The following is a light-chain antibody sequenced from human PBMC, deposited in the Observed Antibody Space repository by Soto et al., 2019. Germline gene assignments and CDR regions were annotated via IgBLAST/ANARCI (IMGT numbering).Light chain of an antibody. Sequence: DIQMTQSPSTLPASVGDRVTVACRASQSIGSWLAWYQQKPGHAPKLLIYKATTLESGVPSRFSGGASGREFTFTFASLQPEDFAPYYCQQYSDYSFFGQGTRGE. CDR3: QQYSDYSF. V-gene: IGKV1-5*03. J-gene: IGKJ1*01. CDR1: QSIGSW. CDR2: KAT.